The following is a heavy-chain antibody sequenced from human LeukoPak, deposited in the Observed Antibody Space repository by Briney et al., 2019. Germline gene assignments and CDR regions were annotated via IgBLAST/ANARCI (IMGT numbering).Heavy chain of an antibody. CDR1: GFTFSDYA. CDR3: AKYSYYAD. CDR2: ISGSGGKT. Sequence: PGRSLRLSCAASGFTFSDYAMSWVRQAPGQGLEWVSTISGSGGKTCYADFVKGRFTISRENSKNTLYLQMNSLRGEDTAVYYCAKYSYYADWGQGTLVTVSS. D-gene: IGHD5-12*01. J-gene: IGHJ4*02. V-gene: IGHV3-23*01.